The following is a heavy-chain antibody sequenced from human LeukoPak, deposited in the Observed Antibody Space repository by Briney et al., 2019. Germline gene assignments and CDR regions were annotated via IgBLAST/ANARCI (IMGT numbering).Heavy chain of an antibody. V-gene: IGHV4-4*07. Sequence: SETLSLTCTVSGGSISSYYWSWIRQPAGKGLEWIGRIYTSGSTNYNPSLKSRVTMSVDTSKNQFSLKLSSVTAADTAVYYCARGPHYYDSSGYYHIDYWGQGTLVTVSS. CDR3: ARGPHYYDSSGYYHIDY. D-gene: IGHD3-22*01. CDR2: IYTSGST. CDR1: GGSISSYY. J-gene: IGHJ4*02.